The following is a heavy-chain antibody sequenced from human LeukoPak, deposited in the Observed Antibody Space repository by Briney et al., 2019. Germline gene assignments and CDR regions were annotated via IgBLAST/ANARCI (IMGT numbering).Heavy chain of an antibody. D-gene: IGHD6-13*01. V-gene: IGHV4-39*01. J-gene: IGHJ6*03. CDR1: GGSISSSSYY. CDR2: IYYSGST. Sequence: SETLPLTCTVSGGSISSSSYYWGWIRQPPGKGLEWIGSIYYSGSTYYNPSLKSRVTISVDTSKNQFSLKLSSVTAADTAVYYCADLRLSSSWSRDSYYYYYMDVWGKGTTVTVSS. CDR3: ADLRLSSSWSRDSYYYYYMDV.